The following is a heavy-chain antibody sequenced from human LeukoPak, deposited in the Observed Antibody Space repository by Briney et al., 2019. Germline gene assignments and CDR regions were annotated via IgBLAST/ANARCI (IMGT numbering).Heavy chain of an antibody. D-gene: IGHD2-2*02. Sequence: AEPLTLLFTVPADAYTSHDGSWIRRTLGKGLEWIGYVHSDGSTNPSPSLKSRATISLDTSKSQFSLKLSSVTAADTALYYCARHGARAGGYCSSTSCYTFDFWGQGTQVTVSS. CDR2: VHSDGST. CDR1: ADAYTSHD. J-gene: IGHJ4*02. V-gene: IGHV4-59*08. CDR3: ARHGARAGGYCSSTSCYTFDF.